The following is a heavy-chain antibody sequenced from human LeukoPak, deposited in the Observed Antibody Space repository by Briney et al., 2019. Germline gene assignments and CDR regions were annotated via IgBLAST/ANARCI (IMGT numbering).Heavy chain of an antibody. CDR2: IKQDGSKK. V-gene: IGHV3-7*04. CDR3: TRVGYIDEGIDY. CDR1: GFTFSSSW. D-gene: IGHD5-24*01. Sequence: GGSLRLSCATSGFTFSSSWMSWVRQAPGKGLEWVANIKQDGSKKSYVDSVKGRFTISRDNAKNSLYLRMNSLRAEDTAIYYCTRVGYIDEGIDYWGQGTLVTVSS. J-gene: IGHJ4*02.